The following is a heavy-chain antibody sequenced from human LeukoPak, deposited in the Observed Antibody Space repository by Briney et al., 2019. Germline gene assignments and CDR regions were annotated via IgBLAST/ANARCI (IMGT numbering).Heavy chain of an antibody. V-gene: IGHV4-4*02. CDR3: AREGGPYRSLDY. CDR1: GGSITRTNY. CDR2: VNLQGST. Sequence: TSETLSLTCVVSGGSITRTNYWTWVRQPPGKGLEWTGEVNLQGSTNYNPSLMGRFDTSVDMSEKHISFQLTSVTAADTAVYYCAREGGPYRSLDYSGEGTLVTASS. J-gene: IGHJ4*02.